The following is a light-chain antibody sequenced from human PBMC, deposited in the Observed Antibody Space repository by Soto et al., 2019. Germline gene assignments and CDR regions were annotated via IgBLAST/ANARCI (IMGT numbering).Light chain of an antibody. CDR1: QSVNSW. CDR3: QQFSSYSRT. CDR2: SVS. J-gene: IGKJ1*01. V-gene: IGKV1-5*01. Sequence: IDMTQSPATLSAYVGDRVTITCRASQSVNSWLVWYQQKPGRAPKLLIYSVSNLDSGVPSRFSGSGSGTEFTLTISSLQPDDFATYYCQQFSSYSRTFGQGTKVDIK.